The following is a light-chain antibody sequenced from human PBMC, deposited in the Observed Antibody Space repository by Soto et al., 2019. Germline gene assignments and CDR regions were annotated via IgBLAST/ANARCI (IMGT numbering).Light chain of an antibody. V-gene: IGLV1-40*01. CDR1: SSNIGAGYD. J-gene: IGLJ1*01. CDR2: GNS. CDR3: QSYDSSLSGYV. Sequence: QSVLTPPPSVSGAPGQRVTISCTGSSSNIGAGYDVHWYQQLPGTAPKLLIYGNSNRPSGVPDRFSGSKSGTSVSLAITGLQAEDEADYYCQSYDSSLSGYVFGTGTKVTVL.